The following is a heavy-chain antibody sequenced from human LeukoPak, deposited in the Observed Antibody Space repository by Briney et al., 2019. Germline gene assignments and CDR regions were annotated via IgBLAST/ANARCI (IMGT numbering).Heavy chain of an antibody. V-gene: IGHV4-59*08. CDR2: IYYSVST. J-gene: IGHJ6*03. CDR3: ARRHYDFWSGYISPRNYYMDV. D-gene: IGHD3-3*01. CDR1: GGSISSYY. Sequence: SETLSLTCTVSGGSISSYYWSWIRQPPGKGLEWIGYIYYSVSTNYNPSLKSRVTISVDTSKNQFSLKLSSVTAADTAVYYCARRHYDFWSGYISPRNYYMDVWGKGTTVTVSS.